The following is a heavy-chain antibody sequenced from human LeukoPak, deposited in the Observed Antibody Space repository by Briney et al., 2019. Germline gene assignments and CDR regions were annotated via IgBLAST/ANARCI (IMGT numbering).Heavy chain of an antibody. CDR1: GGSVSSGSYY. Sequence: SETLSLTCTVSGGSVSSGSYYWSWIRQPPVKGLEWIGYIYYSGSTNYNPSLKSRVTISVDTSKNQFSLKLSSVTAADTAVYYCARDPLAGLDYWGQGTLVTVSS. CDR3: ARDPLAGLDY. V-gene: IGHV4-61*01. J-gene: IGHJ4*02. D-gene: IGHD6-19*01. CDR2: IYYSGST.